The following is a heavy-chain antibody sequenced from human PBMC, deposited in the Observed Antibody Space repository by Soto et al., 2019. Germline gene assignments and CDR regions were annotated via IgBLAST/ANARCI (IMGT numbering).Heavy chain of an antibody. CDR1: GYTFTSYY. V-gene: IGHV1-46*01. CDR2: INPSGGST. Sequence: ASVKVSCKASGYTFTSYYMHWVRQAPGQGLEWMGIINPSGGSTSYAQKFQGRVTMTRDTSTSTAYMELSSLRSEDTAVYYCARDGNWNNRGYNWFDPWGQGTLVTVSS. CDR3: ARDGNWNNRGYNWFDP. J-gene: IGHJ5*02. D-gene: IGHD1-1*01.